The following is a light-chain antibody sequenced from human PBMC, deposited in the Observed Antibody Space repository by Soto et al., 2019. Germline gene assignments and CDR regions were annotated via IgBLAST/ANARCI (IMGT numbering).Light chain of an antibody. V-gene: IGKV3-20*01. CDR3: HQFATTRS. CDR2: GAS. J-gene: IGKJ1*01. Sequence: EIVLTQSPGTLSLSPGQRATLPCRASQSLSSSFLAWCQQKPGQAPRLIIYGASSRAAGIPDRFSGSGSGTDFTLTISSLEPEDFAVYYCHQFATTRSFGQGTKVDIK. CDR1: QSLSSSF.